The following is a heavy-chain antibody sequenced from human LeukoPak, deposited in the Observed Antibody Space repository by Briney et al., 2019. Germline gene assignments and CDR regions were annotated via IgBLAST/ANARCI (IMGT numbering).Heavy chain of an antibody. CDR3: ARAGISAPGFDY. J-gene: IGHJ4*02. Sequence: PGGSLRLSCAAFGFTFSSYDMHWVRQATGKGLEWVSAIGTAGDTYYPGSVKGRFTISRENAKNSLYLHMNSLRAGDTAVYYCARAGISAPGFDYWGQGTLVTVSS. CDR2: IGTAGDT. V-gene: IGHV3-13*04. CDR1: GFTFSSYD. D-gene: IGHD3-3*02.